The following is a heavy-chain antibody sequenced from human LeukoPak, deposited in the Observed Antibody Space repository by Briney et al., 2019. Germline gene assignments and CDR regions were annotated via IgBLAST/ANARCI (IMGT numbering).Heavy chain of an antibody. CDR3: ARNRDGLGY. V-gene: IGHV1-2*02. J-gene: IGHJ4*02. CDR2: INPNSGGT. CDR1: GYTFIDYE. Sequence: GVSVKVSCKASGYTFIDYEIYWVRQAPGQGLEWMGWINPNSGGTNYAQKFQGRVTLTRDTSISTAYMELSRLRSDDKAVYYCARNRDGLGYWGQGTLVTVSS. D-gene: IGHD5-24*01.